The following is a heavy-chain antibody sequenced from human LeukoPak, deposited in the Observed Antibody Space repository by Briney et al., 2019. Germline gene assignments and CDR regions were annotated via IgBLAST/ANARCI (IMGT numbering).Heavy chain of an antibody. Sequence: ASVKVSCKASGYTFTSYGISWVRQAPGQGLEWMGWISAYNGNTNYAQKLQGRVTMTTDTSTSTAYMELRSLRSDDTAVYYCARDLGYCSGGSCCPSSDYWGQGTLVTVSS. J-gene: IGHJ4*02. V-gene: IGHV1-18*01. CDR3: ARDLGYCSGGSCCPSSDY. CDR2: ISAYNGNT. D-gene: IGHD2-15*01. CDR1: GYTFTSYG.